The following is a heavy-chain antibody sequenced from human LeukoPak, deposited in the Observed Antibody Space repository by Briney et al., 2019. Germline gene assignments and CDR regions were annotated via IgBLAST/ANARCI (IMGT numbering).Heavy chain of an antibody. D-gene: IGHD3-22*01. Sequence: GGSLRLSCAVSGFTFSSYDMSWVRQAPGKGLEWVANINQDGSQMYYVDSVKGRFTISRDNTKNSLFLHMNSLRVEDSAVYFCASSYFDNSLHAYDIWGQGTMVTVSS. J-gene: IGHJ3*02. CDR2: INQDGSQM. CDR3: ASSYFDNSLHAYDI. CDR1: GFTFSSYD. V-gene: IGHV3-7*01.